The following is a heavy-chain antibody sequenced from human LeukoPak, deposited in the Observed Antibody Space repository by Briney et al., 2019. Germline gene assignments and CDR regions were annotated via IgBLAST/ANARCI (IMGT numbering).Heavy chain of an antibody. Sequence: SETLSLTCTVSGGSISSYYWSWIRQPPGKGLEWIGYIYYSGSTNYNPSLKSRVTISVDTSKNQFSLKLSSVTAADTAVYYCAREIEMATTDWGQGTLVTVSS. CDR3: AREIEMATTD. CDR2: IYYSGST. J-gene: IGHJ4*02. CDR1: GGSISSYY. V-gene: IGHV4-59*01. D-gene: IGHD5-24*01.